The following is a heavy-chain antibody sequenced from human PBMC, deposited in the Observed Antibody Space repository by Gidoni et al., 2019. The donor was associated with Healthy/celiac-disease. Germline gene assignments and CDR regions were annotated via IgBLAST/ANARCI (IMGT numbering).Heavy chain of an antibody. Sequence: QVQLQPRGAGRLKPSETLSLTCAVYAGSFSGYYWSWIRQPPGKGLEWIGEINHSGSTNYNPSLKSRVTISVDTSKNQFSLKLSSVTAADTAVYYCARARVVPAATIDYWGQGTLVTVSS. V-gene: IGHV4-34*02. CDR3: ARARVVPAATIDY. CDR1: AGSFSGYY. J-gene: IGHJ4*02. D-gene: IGHD2-2*01. CDR2: INHSGST.